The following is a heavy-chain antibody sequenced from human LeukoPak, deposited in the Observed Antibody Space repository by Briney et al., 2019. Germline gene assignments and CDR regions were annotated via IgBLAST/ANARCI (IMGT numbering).Heavy chain of an antibody. V-gene: IGHV4-59*01. D-gene: IGHD2-2*01. Sequence: SETLSLTCTVSGGSISSYYWSWIRRPPGKGLEWIGYIYYSGSTNYNPSLKSRVTISVDTSKNQFSLKLSSVTAADTAVYYCARVSRGCGSTSCYGPFYYYYGMDVWGQGTTVTVSS. CDR3: ARVSRGCGSTSCYGPFYYYYGMDV. CDR1: GGSISSYY. J-gene: IGHJ6*02. CDR2: IYYSGST.